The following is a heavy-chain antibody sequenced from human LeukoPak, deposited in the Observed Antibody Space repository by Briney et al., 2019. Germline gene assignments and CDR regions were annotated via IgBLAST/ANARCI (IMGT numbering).Heavy chain of an antibody. CDR2: ISWNSGSI. CDR3: ARAITFGGGRFDY. V-gene: IGHV3-9*01. J-gene: IGHJ4*02. Sequence: GGSLRLSCAASGFTFDDYAMHWVRQAPGKGLEWVSGISWNSGSIGYADSVKGRFTISRDNAKNSLYLQMNSLRAEDTAVYYCARAITFGGGRFDYWGQGTLVTVSS. CDR1: GFTFDDYA. D-gene: IGHD3-16*01.